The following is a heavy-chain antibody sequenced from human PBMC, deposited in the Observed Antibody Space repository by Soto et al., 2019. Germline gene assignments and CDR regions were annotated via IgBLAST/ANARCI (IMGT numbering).Heavy chain of an antibody. J-gene: IGHJ4*02. V-gene: IGHV3-30-3*01. CDR2: ISYDGSNK. CDR3: ASLVVPRGY. CDR1: GFTFSSYA. D-gene: IGHD3-22*01. Sequence: QVQLVESGGGVVQPGRSLRLSCAASGFTFSSYAMHWVRQAPGKGLEWVAVISYDGSNKYYADSVKGRFTISRDNSKNTLYLQMNSLRAEDTAVYYCASLVVPRGYWGQGTLVTVSS.